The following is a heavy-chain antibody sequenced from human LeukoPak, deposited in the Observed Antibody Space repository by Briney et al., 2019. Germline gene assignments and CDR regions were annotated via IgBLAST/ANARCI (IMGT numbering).Heavy chain of an antibody. Sequence: ASVEVSCKASGYTFASYGISWVRQAPGQGLEWMGWISAYNGDTNYAQKLQGRVTMTTDTSTSTGYMELRSLRSDDTAVYYCARSYSSRWYGSDYWGQGTLVTVSS. D-gene: IGHD6-13*01. CDR3: ARSYSSRWYGSDY. V-gene: IGHV1-18*01. CDR2: ISAYNGDT. CDR1: GYTFASYG. J-gene: IGHJ4*02.